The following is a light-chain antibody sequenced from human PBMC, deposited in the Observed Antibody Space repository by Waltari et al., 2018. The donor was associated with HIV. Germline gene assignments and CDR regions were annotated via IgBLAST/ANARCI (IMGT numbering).Light chain of an antibody. V-gene: IGLV10-54*01. CDR3: SAWDSSLSAWV. CDR2: SNN. CDR1: SNNVGAQG. Sequence: QAGLTQPPSVSQALRQTATLPCTGNSNNVGAQGASWLQQHQGHPAKLLSNSNNSRPSWVSQGFSASRSGNTASLTITGLQPEDEADYYCSAWDSSLSAWVFGGGTKLAVL. J-gene: IGLJ3*02.